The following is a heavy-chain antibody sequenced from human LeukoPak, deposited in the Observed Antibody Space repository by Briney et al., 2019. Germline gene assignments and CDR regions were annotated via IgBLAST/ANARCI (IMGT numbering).Heavy chain of an antibody. CDR3: ARGDYGSGSYPSPHY. CDR2: ISYDGSDK. D-gene: IGHD3-10*01. J-gene: IGHJ4*02. CDR1: GFTFSSYG. V-gene: IGHV3-30*19. Sequence: PGGSLRLSCAASGFTFSSYGMHWVRQAPGKGLEWVAIISYDGSDKYYADSVKGRFTISRDNSKNTLYLQMNSLRAEDTAVYYCARGDYGSGSYPSPHYWGLGTLVTVSS.